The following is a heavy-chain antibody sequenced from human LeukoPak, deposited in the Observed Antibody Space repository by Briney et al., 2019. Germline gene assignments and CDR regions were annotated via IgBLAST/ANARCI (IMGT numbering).Heavy chain of an antibody. V-gene: IGHV3-30*02. CDR1: GFTFSSYG. CDR2: IRYDGSNK. J-gene: IGHJ6*03. D-gene: IGHD6-19*01. CDR3: AKDHAESSGWTIYYYYYMDV. Sequence: PGGSLRLFCAASGFTFSSYGMHWVRQAPGKGLEWVAFIRYDGSNKYYADSVKGRFTISRDNSKNTLYLQMNSLRAEDTAVYYCAKDHAESSGWTIYYYYYMDVWGKGTTVTVSS.